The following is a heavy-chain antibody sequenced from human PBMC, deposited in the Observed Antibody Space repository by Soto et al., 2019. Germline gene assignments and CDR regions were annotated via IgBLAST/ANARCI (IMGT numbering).Heavy chain of an antibody. D-gene: IGHD2-15*01. Sequence: PSETLSLTCTVSGGSISSSSYYWGWIRQPPGKGLEWIGSIYYSGSTYYNPSLKSRVTISVDTSKNQFSLKLSSVTAADTAVYYCARDVVVAATPSYWFEPWGQGTLVTVSS. V-gene: IGHV4-39*02. J-gene: IGHJ5*02. CDR2: IYYSGST. CDR1: GGSISSSSYY. CDR3: ARDVVVAATPSYWFEP.